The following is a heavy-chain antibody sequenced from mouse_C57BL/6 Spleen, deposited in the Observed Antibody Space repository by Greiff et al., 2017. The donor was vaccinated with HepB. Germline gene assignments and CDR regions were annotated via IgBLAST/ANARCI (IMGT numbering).Heavy chain of an antibody. V-gene: IGHV1-82*01. CDR2: IYPGDGDT. CDR3: ARWDTTVVDWYFDV. D-gene: IGHD1-1*01. CDR1: GYAFSSSW. J-gene: IGHJ1*03. Sequence: VKLLESGPELVKPGASVKISCKASGYAFSSSWMNWVKQRPGKGLEWIGRIYPGDGDTNYNGKFKGKATLTADKSSSTAYMQLSSLTSEDSAVYVCARWDTTVVDWYFDVWGTGTTVTVSS.